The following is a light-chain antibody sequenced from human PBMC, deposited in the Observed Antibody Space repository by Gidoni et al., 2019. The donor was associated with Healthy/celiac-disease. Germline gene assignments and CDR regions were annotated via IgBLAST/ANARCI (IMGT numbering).Light chain of an antibody. CDR3: GTWDSSLSVRV. CDR2: DNN. CDR1: SSNIGNNY. V-gene: IGLV1-51*01. J-gene: IGLJ3*02. Sequence: QSVLTQPPSVSAAPGQKVTISCSGSSSNIGNNYVSWYQQPPGTAPKLLIYDNNKRPSGIPDRFSGSKSGTSATLGITGLQTGDEADYYCGTWDSSLSVRVFGGGTKLTVL.